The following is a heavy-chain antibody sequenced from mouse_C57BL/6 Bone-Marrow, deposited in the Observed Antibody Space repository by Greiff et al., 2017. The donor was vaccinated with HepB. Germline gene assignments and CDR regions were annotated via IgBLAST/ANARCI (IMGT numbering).Heavy chain of an antibody. D-gene: IGHD1-1*02. CDR1: GFNIKDYY. Sequence: VQLQQSGAELVKPGASVKLSCTASGFNIKDYYMHWVKQRTEQGLEWIGRIDPEDGETKYAPNFQGKATITADTSSNTAYLQLSSLTSEDTAVYYCAREVYYFYAMDYWGQGTSVTVSS. J-gene: IGHJ4*01. CDR3: AREVYYFYAMDY. V-gene: IGHV14-2*01. CDR2: IDPEDGET.